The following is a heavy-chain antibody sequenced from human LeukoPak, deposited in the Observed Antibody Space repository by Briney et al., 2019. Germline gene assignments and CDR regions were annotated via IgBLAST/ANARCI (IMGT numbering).Heavy chain of an antibody. CDR3: AREGVPGAVDY. CDR1: GFTFSSFA. CDR2: ISSDSINI. V-gene: IGHV3-48*01. D-gene: IGHD2-2*01. J-gene: IGHJ4*02. Sequence: PGGSLRLSCAASGFTFSSFAMNWVRQAPGKGLEWVSYISSDSINIYYADSVKGRFTISRDNAKNSLYLQMNSLRAEDTAVYCCAREGVPGAVDYWGQGTLVTVSS.